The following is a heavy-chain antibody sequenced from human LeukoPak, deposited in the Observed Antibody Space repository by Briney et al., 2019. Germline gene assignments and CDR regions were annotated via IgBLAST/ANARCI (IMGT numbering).Heavy chain of an antibody. V-gene: IGHV3-21*01. D-gene: IGHD3-22*01. CDR3: ASGYYYDSSGYYFDY. CDR1: GFTFSSYS. Sequence: GGSLRLSCAASGFTFSSYSMNWVRQAPGKGLEWVTSISSSNSYIYYADSVKGRFTISRDNAKNSLYLQMNSPRAEDTAVYYCASGYYYDSSGYYFDYWGQGTLVTVSS. J-gene: IGHJ4*02. CDR2: ISSSNSYI.